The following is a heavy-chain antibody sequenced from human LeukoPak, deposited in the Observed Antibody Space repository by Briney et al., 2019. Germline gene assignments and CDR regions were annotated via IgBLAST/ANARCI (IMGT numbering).Heavy chain of an antibody. CDR1: GFTFSNNA. J-gene: IGHJ4*02. D-gene: IGHD5-18*01. Sequence: GGSLRLSCVVSGFTFSNNAMHWIRQAPGKGLEWVAVISYDGSSKYYADSVKGRFTISRDNSKNTLYLQMNSLRAEDTAVFYCARQYTYGFDYWGLGTLVTVSS. CDR2: ISYDGSSK. CDR3: ARQYTYGFDY. V-gene: IGHV3-30*03.